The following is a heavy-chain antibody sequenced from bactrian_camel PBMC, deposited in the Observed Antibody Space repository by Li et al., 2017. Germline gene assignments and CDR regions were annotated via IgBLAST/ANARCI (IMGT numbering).Heavy chain of an antibody. CDR1: GGFASGYC. J-gene: IGHJ4*01. Sequence: HVQLVESGGDSVEAGGSLTLSCTVSGGFASGYCVAWFRQSPGKEREGVAAIEPDGAANYADSVKGRFTISKDNTKSTLYLQMNSLKPEDTALYYCAAVRPVGVPKNVVFLPSECIVNYWGQGTQVTVS. CDR3: AAVRPVGVPKNVVFLPSECIVNY. V-gene: IGHV3S53*01. D-gene: IGHD7*01. CDR2: IEPDGAA.